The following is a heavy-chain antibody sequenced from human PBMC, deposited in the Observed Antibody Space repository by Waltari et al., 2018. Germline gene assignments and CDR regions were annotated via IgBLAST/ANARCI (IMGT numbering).Heavy chain of an antibody. J-gene: IGHJ4*02. CDR2: INPNSGGT. V-gene: IGHV1-2*06. CDR1: GYTFSDYS. CDR3: ARGYGSAWYAVGDC. D-gene: IGHD6-19*01. Sequence: QVQLLQSGAEVKEPGASVKVSCKASGYTFSDYSIHWVRQAPGQGLEWMGRINPNSGGTNSAQKFQGRVTLTRDTSISTAYMELSRLTSDDPAVYYCARGYGSAWYAVGDCWGQGTLVTVS.